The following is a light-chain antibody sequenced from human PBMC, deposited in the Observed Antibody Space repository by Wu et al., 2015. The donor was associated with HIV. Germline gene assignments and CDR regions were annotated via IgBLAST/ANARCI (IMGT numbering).Light chain of an antibody. CDR2: GAS. Sequence: ETVMTQSPVTLSVSPGERVTLSCRASQSVSNNLAWYQLKPGQAPRLLIYGASTRATDVPPRFSGKGSDTEFSLSISGLQSEDFAVYYCQQYNYWPRTFGQGT. CDR3: QQYNYWPRT. V-gene: IGKV3-15*01. J-gene: IGKJ1*01. CDR1: QSVSNN.